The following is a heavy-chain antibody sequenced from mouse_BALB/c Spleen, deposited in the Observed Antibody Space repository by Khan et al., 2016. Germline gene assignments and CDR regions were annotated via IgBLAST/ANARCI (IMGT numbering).Heavy chain of an antibody. V-gene: IGHV1-9*01. CDR1: GYTFSSYW. CDR2: ILPGSGST. CDR3: ARTDRRGYFDY. J-gene: IGHJ2*01. Sequence: QVQLQQSGAELMKPGASVKISCEATGYTFSSYWIEWVKQRPGHGLEWIGEILPGSGSTNYNEKLRGKATFTADTSSNTAYMQLSSLTSEDSAVHYCARTDRRGYFDYWGQGTTLTVSS.